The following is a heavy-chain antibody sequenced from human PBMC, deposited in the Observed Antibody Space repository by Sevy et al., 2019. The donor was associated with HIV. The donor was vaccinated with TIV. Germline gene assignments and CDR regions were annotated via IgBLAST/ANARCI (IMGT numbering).Heavy chain of an antibody. CDR1: VFTFTRYA. J-gene: IGHJ4*02. V-gene: IGHV3-30-3*01. D-gene: IGHD3-16*01. CDR3: ARDPHSVPHWGSFDS. Sequence: VGSLRLSCEASVFTFTRYAFHWVRQAPGKGLEWVAVVSKEGTNKYYADSVKGRFTISRDNSRNTLYLQMQSLRADDTAVYFCARDPHSVPHWGSFDSWGQGTLVTVSS. CDR2: VSKEGTNK.